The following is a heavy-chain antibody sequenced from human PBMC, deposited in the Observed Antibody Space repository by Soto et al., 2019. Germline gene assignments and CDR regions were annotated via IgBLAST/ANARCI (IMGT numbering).Heavy chain of an antibody. V-gene: IGHV1-18*01. J-gene: IGHJ6*02. CDR3: ARVGSFSGSQTSSPPPYYGMDV. D-gene: IGHD3-10*01. Sequence: QVQLVQSGVEVKKAGASVKVSCKDSGYTFSSYGISWARQAPGQGLEWMGWISDYNGNTHYAQKFQANPIITTYTSTRTAYMALRGLRSDATSVYFCARVGSFSGSQTSSPPPYYGMDVWAQVTTFTFSS. CDR1: GYTFSSYG. CDR2: ISDYNGNT.